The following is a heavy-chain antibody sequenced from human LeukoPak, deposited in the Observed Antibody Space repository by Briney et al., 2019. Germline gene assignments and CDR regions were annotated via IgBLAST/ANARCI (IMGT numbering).Heavy chain of an antibody. CDR2: SRNKANSYST. V-gene: IGHV3-72*01. CDR1: GFTFSDHY. Sequence: QPGGSLRLSCAASGFTFSDHYMDWVRQAPGKGLEWVGRSRNKANSYSTEYAASVKGRFTVSRDDSKSTLYLQMNSLKTEDTAVYYCTTDISGDFDWLLSPLALWGQGTLVTVSS. J-gene: IGHJ4*02. D-gene: IGHD3-9*01. CDR3: TTDISGDFDWLLSPLAL.